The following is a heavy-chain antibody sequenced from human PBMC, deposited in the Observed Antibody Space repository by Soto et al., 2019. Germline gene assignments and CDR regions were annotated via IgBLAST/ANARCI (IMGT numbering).Heavy chain of an antibody. CDR2: ISYDGSNK. CDR1: GFTFSSYG. CDR3: AKDGPSAVAGSWGPCWFDP. J-gene: IGHJ5*02. V-gene: IGHV3-30*18. Sequence: QVQLVESGGGVVQPGRSLRLSCAASGFTFSSYGMHWVRQAPGKGLEWVAVISYDGSNKYYADSVKGRFTISRNNSKNTLYLQMNSLRAEDTAVYYCAKDGPSAVAGSWGPCWFDPWGQGTLVTVSS. D-gene: IGHD6-19*01.